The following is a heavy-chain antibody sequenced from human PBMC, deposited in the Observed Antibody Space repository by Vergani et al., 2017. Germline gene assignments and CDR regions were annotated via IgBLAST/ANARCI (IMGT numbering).Heavy chain of an antibody. CDR1: GFSFNSYW. CDR2: IKSDGSIT. J-gene: IGHJ4*02. D-gene: IGHD2-2*02. Sequence: DVHLAESGGGFFQPGGSLRLSCSASGFSFNSYWMHWVRQVPGKGLLWVSRIKSDGSITAYADSVKGRFTISRDIAKNTLYLQVRSLRLEDTGVYHCVRDRGLCAGGRCYTEAWDYWGQGTPVTVPS. CDR3: VRDRGLCAGGRCYTEAWDY. V-gene: IGHV3-74*03.